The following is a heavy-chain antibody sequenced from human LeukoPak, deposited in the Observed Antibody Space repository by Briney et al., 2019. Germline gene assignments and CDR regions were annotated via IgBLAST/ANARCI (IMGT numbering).Heavy chain of an antibody. CDR1: GFTFSSYS. D-gene: IGHD3-3*01. CDR3: ARVPNYDFWSGYYTRMAWYFDL. J-gene: IGHJ2*01. CDR2: ISSSSYI. Sequence: GGSLRLSCAASGFTFSSYSMNWVRQAPGKGLEWVSSISSSSYIYYADSVKGRFTISRDNAKNSLYLQMNSLRAEDTAVYYCARVPNYDFWSGYYTRMAWYFDLWGRGTLVTVSS. V-gene: IGHV3-21*01.